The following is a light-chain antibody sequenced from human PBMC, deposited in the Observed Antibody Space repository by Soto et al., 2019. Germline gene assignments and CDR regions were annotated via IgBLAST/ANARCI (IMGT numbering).Light chain of an antibody. CDR2: DNN. V-gene: IGLV1-51*01. CDR3: GTWDSSLSAGV. J-gene: IGLJ2*01. Sequence: QSVLTQPPSVSAAPGQKVTISCSGSSSNIGNNYVSWYQQLPGTAPKLLIYDNNKRPSGIPDRFSGSRSGTSATLGITGRQTGDEADYYCGTWDSSLSAGVFGGGTKVTVL. CDR1: SSNIGNNY.